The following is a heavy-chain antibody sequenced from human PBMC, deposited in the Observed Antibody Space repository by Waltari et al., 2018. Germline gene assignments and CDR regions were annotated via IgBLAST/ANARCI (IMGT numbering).Heavy chain of an antibody. V-gene: IGHV3-23*01. CDR2: ISYDVRTI. Sequence: EVQLLESGGGLVQPGGSLKLSCAASGFTFSNHAMSWVRQAPGKGLEWVSVISYDVRTIYSADSVRDRFTISRDNSRNTLYLEMNSLRAEDTAVYYCARDWRRSLEFFDWLLFALDFWGQGTLVAVSS. D-gene: IGHD3-3*02. CDR3: ARDWRRSLEFFDWLLFALDF. CDR1: GFTFSNHA. J-gene: IGHJ4*02.